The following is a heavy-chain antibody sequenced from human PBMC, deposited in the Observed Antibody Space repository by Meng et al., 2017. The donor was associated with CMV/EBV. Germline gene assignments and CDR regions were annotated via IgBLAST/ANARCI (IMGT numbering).Heavy chain of an antibody. D-gene: IGHD1-7*01. CDR3: ARGLWNYDY. CDR1: GGSFSGYY. Sequence: SETLSLTCAVYGGSFSGYYWSWIRQPPGKGLEWIGEINHSGSTNYNPSLKSRVTISVDTSKNQFSLKLSSVTAADTVVYYCARGLWNYDYWGQGTLVTVSS. CDR2: INHSGST. V-gene: IGHV4-34*01. J-gene: IGHJ4*02.